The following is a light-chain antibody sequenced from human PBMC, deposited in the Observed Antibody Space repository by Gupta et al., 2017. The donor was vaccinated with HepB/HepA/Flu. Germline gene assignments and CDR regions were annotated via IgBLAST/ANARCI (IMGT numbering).Light chain of an antibody. CDR2: GAS. CDR1: QDINNY. CDR3: QQYDNFPLT. V-gene: IGKV1-33*01. Sequence: TDITQSPSSLSASIGYRVTITCQASQDINNYLNWYQQRPGKAPKLLISGASDLKTGVPSRFRGSGSGTDFTFTITSLQPEDIATYYCQQYDNFPLTFGQGTKLQIK. J-gene: IGKJ2*01.